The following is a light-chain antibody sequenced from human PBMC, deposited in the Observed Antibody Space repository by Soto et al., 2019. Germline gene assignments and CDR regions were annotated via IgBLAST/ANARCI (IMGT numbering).Light chain of an antibody. V-gene: IGKV3-20*01. CDR1: QNVGSTS. Sequence: EIVLTQSPGTLSLSPGESATLSCRASQNVGSTSLAWYQQRPGQVPRLLISGTSTRATGIPDRFTGSGSGTDFTLTIIRLQPGDFAFYYCQHYSSLPRTFGQGTRV. CDR3: QHYSSLPRT. CDR2: GTS. J-gene: IGKJ1*01.